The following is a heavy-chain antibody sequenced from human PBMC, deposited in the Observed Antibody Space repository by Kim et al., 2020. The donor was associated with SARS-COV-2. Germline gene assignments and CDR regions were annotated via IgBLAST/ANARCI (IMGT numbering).Heavy chain of an antibody. J-gene: IGHJ3*02. CDR3: ASYSGLTMIYEDDDAFDI. D-gene: IGHD3-22*01. CDR2: IYYSGST. Sequence: SETLSLTCTVSGGSISSSSYYWGWIRQPPGKGLEWIGSIYYSGSTYYNPSLKSRVTISVDTSKNQFSLKLSSVTAADTAVYYCASYSGLTMIYEDDDAFDIWRKRTMLTVSS. V-gene: IGHV4-39*01. CDR1: GGSISSSSYY.